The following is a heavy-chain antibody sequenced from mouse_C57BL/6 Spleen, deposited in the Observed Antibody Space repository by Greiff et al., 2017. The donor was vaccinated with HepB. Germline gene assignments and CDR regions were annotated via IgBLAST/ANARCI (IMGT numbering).Heavy chain of an antibody. CDR1: GYSITSGYY. CDR2: ISYDGSN. CDR3: AREGPGGWFAY. D-gene: IGHD3-3*01. Sequence: EVKLVESGPGLVKPSQSLSLTCSVTGYSITSGYYWNWIRQFPGNKLEWMGYISYDGSNNYNPSLKNRISITRDTSKNQFFLKLNSVTTEDTATYYCAREGPGGWFAYWGQGTLVTVSA. J-gene: IGHJ3*01. V-gene: IGHV3-6*01.